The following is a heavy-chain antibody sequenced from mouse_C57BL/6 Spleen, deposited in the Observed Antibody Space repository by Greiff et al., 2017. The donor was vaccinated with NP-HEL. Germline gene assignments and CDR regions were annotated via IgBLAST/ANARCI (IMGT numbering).Heavy chain of an antibody. D-gene: IGHD2-5*01. J-gene: IGHJ3*01. V-gene: IGHV3-6*01. CDR1: GYSFPSCYF. CDR3: AYYSNYGWFDD. Sequence: EVKLMESGPGLVKPSQSLSLTCSVSGYSFPSCYFCYLLRQFPPNLLYFLVFIRSDGSTNYNPTLKNRISITRDTSKNQFFLKLNSVTTEDTATNYSAYYSNYGWFDDWGQGTLVTVSA. CDR2: IRSDGST.